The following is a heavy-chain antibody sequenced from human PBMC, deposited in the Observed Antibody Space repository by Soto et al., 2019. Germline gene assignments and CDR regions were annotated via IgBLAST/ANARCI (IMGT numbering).Heavy chain of an antibody. J-gene: IGHJ4*02. Sequence: QVQLKQSGPGLVRPSGTLSLTCRVSGTSISSYWWAWVRQSPGKGLEWIGEIYHNGITKYNPSLKSRVSMSIDKSNNQFSLQLTSVTAAHTAVYYCATVPPRIVVVLAEFPTWGQGTLVTVSS. V-gene: IGHV4-4*02. CDR3: ATVPPRIVVVLAEFPT. D-gene: IGHD2-21*01. CDR1: GTSISSYW. CDR2: IYHNGIT.